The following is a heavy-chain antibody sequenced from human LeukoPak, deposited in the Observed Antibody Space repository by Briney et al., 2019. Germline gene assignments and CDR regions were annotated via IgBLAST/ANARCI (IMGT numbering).Heavy chain of an antibody. Sequence: ASVTVSFKACGYTFTIYYMHWVRQAPRQGLEWMGLINPSGGSKSYEQKFEGRVIMIRNKYSSTVYMELSSLRSEDTAVYYCARDRGVVTASYYFDYWGQGTLVTVSS. CDR1: GYTFTIYY. J-gene: IGHJ4*02. CDR2: INPSGGSK. D-gene: IGHD2-21*02. V-gene: IGHV1-46*01. CDR3: ARDRGVVTASYYFDY.